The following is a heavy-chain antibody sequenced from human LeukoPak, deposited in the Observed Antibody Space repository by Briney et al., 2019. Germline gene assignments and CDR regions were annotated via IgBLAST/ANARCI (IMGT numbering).Heavy chain of an antibody. D-gene: IGHD3-22*01. J-gene: IGHJ6*03. Sequence: ASVKVSCKASGYTFSNYEINWVRQATGQGLEWMGWMNPNSGNTAYAQKFQGRVTFTRNTSMRTAYMELTSLTSEDTAVYYCARSVENFYYDGSGSELYYYYLDVWGKGTTVTVS. CDR3: ARSVENFYYDGSGSELYYYYLDV. CDR1: GYTFSNYE. CDR2: MNPNSGNT. V-gene: IGHV1-8*03.